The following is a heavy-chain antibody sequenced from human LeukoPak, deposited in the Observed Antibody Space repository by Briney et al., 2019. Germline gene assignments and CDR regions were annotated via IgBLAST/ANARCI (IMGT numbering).Heavy chain of an antibody. CDR1: SGSVSNGDYY. V-gene: IGHV4-61*08. CDR2: IYYTGSA. CDR3: ARSQHYYGSGDS. Sequence: SETLSLTCTVSSGSVSNGDYYWSWLRQPPGKALEWIVYIYYTGSAYYNPSLGGRVTLSVDTSKNQFSVKLSSVTAADTAVYYCARSQHYYGSGDSWGQGTLVTVSS. J-gene: IGHJ4*02. D-gene: IGHD3-10*01.